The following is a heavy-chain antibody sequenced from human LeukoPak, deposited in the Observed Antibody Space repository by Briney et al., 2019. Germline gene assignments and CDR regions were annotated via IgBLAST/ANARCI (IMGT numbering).Heavy chain of an antibody. J-gene: IGHJ5*02. CDR1: GYRFTTYG. Sequence: ASVKVSCKASGYRFTTYGISWVRQAPGQGLEWMGWITTHNGNTNYAQKFQGRVTLTEDSSTNTAYMELSSLRSEDTAIYYCSTDQPSLRYFDWLYNWGQGSLVTVSS. D-gene: IGHD3-9*01. CDR3: STDQPSLRYFDWLYN. CDR2: ITTHNGNT. V-gene: IGHV1-18*01.